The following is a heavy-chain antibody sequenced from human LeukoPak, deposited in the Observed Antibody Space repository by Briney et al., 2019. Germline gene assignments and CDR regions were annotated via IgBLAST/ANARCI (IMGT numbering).Heavy chain of an antibody. CDR1: GYTFTSYG. J-gene: IGHJ3*02. V-gene: IGHV1-18*01. CDR3: ASSPILGYCSSTSCIGEDI. CDR2: ISAYNGNT. Sequence: GASVKVSCKASGYTFTSYGISWVRQAPGQGLEWMGWISAYNGNTNYAQKLQGRVTITTDTSTSTAYMELRSLRSDDTAVYYCASSPILGYCSSTSCIGEDIWGQGTMVTVSS. D-gene: IGHD2-2*01.